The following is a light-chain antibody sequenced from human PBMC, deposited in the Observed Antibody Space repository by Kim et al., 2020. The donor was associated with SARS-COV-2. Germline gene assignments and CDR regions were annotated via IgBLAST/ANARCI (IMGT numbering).Light chain of an antibody. CDR2: DSS. CDR1: QDIKTY. Sequence: DIQMTQSPSSLSASVGDRVTITCQASQDIKTYLNWHQQKPGAAPKLLIYDSSNLEAGVPSRFSGSGSGTVFTFTITNLQPEDFATYYCQQYDELWTFGPRTKVDI. V-gene: IGKV1-33*01. CDR3: QQYDELWT. J-gene: IGKJ1*01.